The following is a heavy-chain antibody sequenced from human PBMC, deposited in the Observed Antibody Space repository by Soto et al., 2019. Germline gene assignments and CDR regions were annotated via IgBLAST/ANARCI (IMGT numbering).Heavy chain of an antibody. V-gene: IGHV4-34*01. CDR1: GGSFSGYY. CDR2: INHSGST. J-gene: IGHJ4*02. CDR3: ARAGGSSPIDY. Sequence: QVQLQQWGAGLLKPSETLSLTCAVYGGSFSGYYWSWIRQPPGKGLEWIGEINHSGSTNYNPSLKSRVTISVDTSKNQFSLKLSSVTAADTAVYYCARAGGSSPIDYWGQGTLVTVSS. D-gene: IGHD6-6*01.